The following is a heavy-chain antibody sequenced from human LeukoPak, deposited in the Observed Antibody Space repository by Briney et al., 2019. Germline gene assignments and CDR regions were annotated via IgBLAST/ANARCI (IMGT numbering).Heavy chain of an antibody. Sequence: KPGGSLRLSCAASGFTFNNYNMNWVRQAPGQGLEWASSISRASSNIFYADSVKGRFTISRDNAKNSLYLQMNSLRAEDTAVYYCARFSDNYYYYYGMDVWGQGTMVTVSS. CDR2: ISRASSNI. V-gene: IGHV3-21*06. CDR1: GFTFNNYN. D-gene: IGHD1-14*01. J-gene: IGHJ6*02. CDR3: ARFSDNYYYYYGMDV.